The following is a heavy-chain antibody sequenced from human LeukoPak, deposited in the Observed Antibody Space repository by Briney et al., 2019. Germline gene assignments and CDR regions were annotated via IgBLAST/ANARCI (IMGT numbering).Heavy chain of an antibody. J-gene: IGHJ6*02. V-gene: IGHV1-69*01. Sequence: SVKVSCKASGGTFTNYAISWGRQAPGQGLXWMGGSIPLLRTQNYAQKFQGRVTITADDSTSTAYMELTSLRSEDTAVYYCAEDSSMVTTRAPYYYYYLDVWGQGTTVTVSS. CDR1: GGTFTNYA. CDR2: SIPLLRTQ. D-gene: IGHD4-17*01. CDR3: AEDSSMVTTRAPYYYYYLDV.